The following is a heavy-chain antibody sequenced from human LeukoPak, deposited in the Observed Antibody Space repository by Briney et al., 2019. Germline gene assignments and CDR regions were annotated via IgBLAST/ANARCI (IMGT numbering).Heavy chain of an antibody. Sequence: SETLSFTCAVSGYSISSGYYWGWIRQPPGKGLEWIGSIYHSGSTYYNPSLKSRVTISVDTSKNQFSLKLSSVTAADTAVYYCARRYDFSSGWFPHWFDPWGQGTLVTVSS. CDR3: ARRYDFSSGWFPHWFDP. D-gene: IGHD6-19*01. CDR1: GYSISSGYY. J-gene: IGHJ5*02. V-gene: IGHV4-38-2*01. CDR2: IYHSGST.